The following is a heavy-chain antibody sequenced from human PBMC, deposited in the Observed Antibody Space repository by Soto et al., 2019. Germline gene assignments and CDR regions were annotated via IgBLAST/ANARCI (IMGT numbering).Heavy chain of an antibody. D-gene: IGHD5-18*01. CDR1: GFSFSTRGVG. J-gene: IGHJ4*02. CDR2: IYWDDDE. Sequence: QITLKESGPTLVKPTQTLTLTCTFSGFSFSTRGVGVAWIRQPPGKALEWLALIYWDDDEGYSPSLKSRLTNTKDTSTNQVVLKMTTMDTVDTATYYCAHRPRGYSYHFDYWGQGTLVTVSS. V-gene: IGHV2-5*02. CDR3: AHRPRGYSYHFDY.